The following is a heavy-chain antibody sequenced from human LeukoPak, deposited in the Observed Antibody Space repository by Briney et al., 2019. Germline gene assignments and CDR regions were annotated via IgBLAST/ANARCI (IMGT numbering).Heavy chain of an antibody. Sequence: GGSLRLSCAASGFTLSSYWMSWVRQAPGKGLEWVANIKQDGSEKDYVDSVKGRFTISRDNAKNSLYLQMNSLRAEDTAVYYCAGYSRSSGWLHPWGQGTLVTVSS. J-gene: IGHJ5*02. CDR3: AGYSRSSGWLHP. V-gene: IGHV3-7*01. CDR2: IKQDGSEK. CDR1: GFTLSSYW. D-gene: IGHD6-6*01.